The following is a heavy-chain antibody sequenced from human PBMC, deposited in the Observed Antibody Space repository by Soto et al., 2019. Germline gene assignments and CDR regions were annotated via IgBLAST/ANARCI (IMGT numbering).Heavy chain of an antibody. CDR1: GFTFSGYA. CDR2: ISGSGGST. D-gene: IGHD2-2*01. J-gene: IGHJ4*02. CDR3: AKVSSGVIVVVPAAIFY. V-gene: IGHV3-23*01. Sequence: RGSLRLSCAASGFTFSGYAMSWVRQAPGKGLEWVSAISGSGGSTYYTDSVKGRFTISRDNSKNTLYLQMNSLRAEDTAVYYCAKVSSGVIVVVPAAIFYWGQGTLVTVSS.